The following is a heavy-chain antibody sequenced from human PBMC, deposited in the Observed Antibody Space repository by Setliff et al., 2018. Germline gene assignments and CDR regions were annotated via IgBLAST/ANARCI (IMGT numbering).Heavy chain of an antibody. J-gene: IGHJ4*02. D-gene: IGHD2-15*01. CDR2: ISAQDGNT. V-gene: IGHV1-18*01. Sequence: ASVKVSCKASGYSFLSYGITWVRQAPGQGLEWMGWISAQDGNTIYAQNFQGRVTMTTDTSTTTAYMELKTLRSDDTAVYYCARGRGPDIVVTIPGDYWGQGTQVTVSS. CDR3: ARGRGPDIVVTIPGDY. CDR1: GYSFLSYG.